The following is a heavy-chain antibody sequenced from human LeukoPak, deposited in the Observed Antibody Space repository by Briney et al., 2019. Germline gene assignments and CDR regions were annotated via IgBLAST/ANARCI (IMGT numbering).Heavy chain of an antibody. Sequence: GGSLRLSCAASGFTFSSYGMTWVRQAPGKGLEWVSYISSSSSTIYYADPVKGRFTISRDNSKNTLYLQMNSLRAEDTAVYYCAKDLDASYYYDSSGSLDYWGQGTLVTVSS. V-gene: IGHV3-48*01. J-gene: IGHJ4*02. CDR3: AKDLDASYYYDSSGSLDY. D-gene: IGHD3-22*01. CDR1: GFTFSSYG. CDR2: ISSSSSTI.